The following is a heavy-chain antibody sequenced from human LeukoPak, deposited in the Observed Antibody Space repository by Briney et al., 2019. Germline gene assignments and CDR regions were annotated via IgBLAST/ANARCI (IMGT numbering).Heavy chain of an antibody. J-gene: IGHJ3*02. Sequence: SETLSLTCAVYGGSFSGFYWSWIRQPPGKGLEWIGEINHSGSTNYNPSLKSRVTISVDTSKNQFSLKLSSVTAADTAVYYCAGTIPCGGAFDIWGQGTMVTVSS. V-gene: IGHV4-34*01. CDR3: AGTIPCGGAFDI. CDR1: GGSFSGFY. CDR2: INHSGST. D-gene: IGHD3-9*01.